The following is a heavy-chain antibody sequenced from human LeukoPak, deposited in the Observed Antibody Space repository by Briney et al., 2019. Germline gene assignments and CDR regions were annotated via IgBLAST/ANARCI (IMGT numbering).Heavy chain of an antibody. Sequence: PSETLSLTCTGSGGSISSYYRSWIRQPPGKGLEWIGYIYYSGSTNYNPSLKSRVTISVDTSKNQFSLKLSSVTAADTAVYYCAGAGYFDWLLAPQPPAFDIWGQGTMVTVSS. CDR1: GGSISSYY. CDR3: AGAGYFDWLLAPQPPAFDI. V-gene: IGHV4-59*08. D-gene: IGHD3-9*01. CDR2: IYYSGST. J-gene: IGHJ3*02.